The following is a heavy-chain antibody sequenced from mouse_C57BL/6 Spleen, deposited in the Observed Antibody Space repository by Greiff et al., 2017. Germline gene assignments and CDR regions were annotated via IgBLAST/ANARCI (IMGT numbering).Heavy chain of an antibody. CDR1: GYTFTSYW. V-gene: IGHV1-59*01. CDR2: IDPSDSYT. CDR3: ARSTDYGSSFYYFDY. Sequence: QVQLQQPGAELVRPGTSVKLSCKASGYTFTSYWMHWVKQRPGQGLEWIGVIDPSDSYTNYNQKFKGKATLTVDTSSSTAYMQLSSLTSEDSAVYYCARSTDYGSSFYYFDYWGQGTTLTVSS. J-gene: IGHJ2*01. D-gene: IGHD1-1*01.